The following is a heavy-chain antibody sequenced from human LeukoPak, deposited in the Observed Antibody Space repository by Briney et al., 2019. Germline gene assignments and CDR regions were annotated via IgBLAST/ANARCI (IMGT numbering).Heavy chain of an antibody. CDR2: ISAYNGNT. CDR1: GYTFTSYG. V-gene: IGHV1-18*01. D-gene: IGHD6-19*01. J-gene: IGHJ4*02. CDR3: ASPGTGYSSGWYYFDY. Sequence: ASVKVSCKASGYTFTSYGISWVRQAPGQGLEWMGWISAYNGNTNHAQKLQGRVTMTTDTSTSTAYMELRSLRSDDTAVYYCASPGTGYSSGWYYFDYWGQGTLVTVSS.